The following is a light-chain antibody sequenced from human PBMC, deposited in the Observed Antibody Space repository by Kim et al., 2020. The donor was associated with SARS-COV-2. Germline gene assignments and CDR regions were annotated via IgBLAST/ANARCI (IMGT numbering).Light chain of an antibody. CDR2: DAS. V-gene: IGKV3-11*01. J-gene: IGKJ1*01. CDR1: QSVSSY. CDR3: QQRSNWRT. Sequence: SLSPGERATLSCRASQSVSSYLAWYQQKPGQAPRLLIYDASNRATGIPARFSGSGSGTDFTLTISSLEPEDFAVYYCQQRSNWRTFGQGTKGDIK.